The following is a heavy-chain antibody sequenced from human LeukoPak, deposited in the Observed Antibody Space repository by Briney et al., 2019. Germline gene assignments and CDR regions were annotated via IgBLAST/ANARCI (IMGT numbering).Heavy chain of an antibody. CDR3: ARVGGFWSGYYGY. CDR2: IYYSGST. J-gene: IGHJ4*02. V-gene: IGHV4-59*08. D-gene: IGHD3-3*01. Sequence: SETLSLTCTVSGGSISSYYWSWIRQPPGKGLEWIGYIYYSGSTNYNPSLKSRVTISVDTSKNQFSLKLSSVTAADTAVYYCARVGGFWSGYYGYWGQGTLVTVSS. CDR1: GGSISSYY.